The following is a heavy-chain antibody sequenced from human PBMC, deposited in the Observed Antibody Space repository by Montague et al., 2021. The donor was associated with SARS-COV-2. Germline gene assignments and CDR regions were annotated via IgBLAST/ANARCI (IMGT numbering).Heavy chain of an antibody. Sequence: CAISGDSVSSNRDAWNWIRQSPSRGLEWLGRTYYRSKWYNDYAVSVKSRITINPDTSKNQFSLQLNSVTPEDTAVYYCAGDVRGLRLVWDYYDYYMDVWGKGTTVTVSS. CDR3: AGDVRGLRLVWDYYDYYMDV. V-gene: IGHV6-1*01. J-gene: IGHJ6*03. CDR2: TYYRSKWYN. CDR1: GDSVSSNRDA. D-gene: IGHD6-19*01.